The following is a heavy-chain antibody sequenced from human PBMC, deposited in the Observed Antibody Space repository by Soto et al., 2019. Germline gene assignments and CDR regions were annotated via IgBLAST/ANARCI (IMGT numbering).Heavy chain of an antibody. Sequence: PSETLSLTCTVSGGSISSSSYYWGWIRQPPGKGLEWIGYIYYSGSTNYNPSLKSRVTISVDTSKNQFSLKLSSVTAADTAVYYCARDYKFYDILTGYYSYYYYGMDVWGQGTTVTVSS. CDR3: ARDYKFYDILTGYYSYYYYGMDV. CDR2: IYYSGST. V-gene: IGHV4-61*01. D-gene: IGHD3-9*01. CDR1: GGSISSSSYY. J-gene: IGHJ6*02.